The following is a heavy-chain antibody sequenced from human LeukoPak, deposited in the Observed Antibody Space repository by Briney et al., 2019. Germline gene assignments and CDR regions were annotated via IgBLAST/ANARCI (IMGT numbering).Heavy chain of an antibody. J-gene: IGHJ4*02. CDR2: MNPNSGNT. Sequence: ASVTVSCKASGYTFTSHDINWVRQATGQGLEWMGWMNPNSGNTGYAQKFQGRVTMTRDTSISTAYMELSSLRYEDTAVYYCARGTRTMGDWGQGTLVTVSS. D-gene: IGHD1-7*01. CDR1: GYTFTSHD. V-gene: IGHV1-8*01. CDR3: ARGTRTMGD.